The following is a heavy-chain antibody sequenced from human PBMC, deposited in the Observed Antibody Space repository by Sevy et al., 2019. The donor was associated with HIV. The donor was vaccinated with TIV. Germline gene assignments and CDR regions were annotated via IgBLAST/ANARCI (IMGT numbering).Heavy chain of an antibody. D-gene: IGHD2-8*01. J-gene: IGHJ4*02. V-gene: IGHV3-23*01. CDR1: GFTFSKYS. CDR2: LSFGCGEI. CDR3: AREGCTKPHDY. Sequence: VGSLRLSCAASGFTFSKYSMSWVRQPPGKGLEWVSTLSFGCGEINYADSVKGRFTISRDNSKSSVYLQMNNLRPEDTAVYYCAREGCTKPHDYWGQGTLVTVS.